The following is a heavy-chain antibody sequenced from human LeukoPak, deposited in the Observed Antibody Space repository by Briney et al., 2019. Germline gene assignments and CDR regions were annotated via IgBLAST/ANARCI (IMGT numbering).Heavy chain of an antibody. CDR2: INPNSGGT. V-gene: IGHV1-2*02. CDR3: ARGSGSYYGYYYYGMDV. CDR1: GYTFTGYY. J-gene: IGHJ6*02. Sequence: ASVKVSCKASGYTFTGYYMHWVRQAPGQGLEWMGWINPNSGGTNYAQKFQGGVTMTRDTSISTAYMELSRLRSDDTAVYYCARGSGSYYGYYYYGMDVWGQGTTVTVSS. D-gene: IGHD1-26*01.